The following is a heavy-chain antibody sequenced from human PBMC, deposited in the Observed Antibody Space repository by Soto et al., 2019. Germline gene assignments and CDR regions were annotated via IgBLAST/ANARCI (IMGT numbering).Heavy chain of an antibody. J-gene: IGHJ4*02. V-gene: IGHV1-2*06. CDR1: GYTFTDYY. CDR2: INPSSLDT. D-gene: IGHD1-1*01. Sequence: KVPCTPAGYTFTDYYLPWVRLGPGQRLEWIGRINPSSLDTNFEQKFQGRATLTSDTSVRTVYMELRRLRSHDTAVYYCARDRPTGSDRASDSWGPGTLVTVSS. CDR3: ARDRPTGSDRASDS.